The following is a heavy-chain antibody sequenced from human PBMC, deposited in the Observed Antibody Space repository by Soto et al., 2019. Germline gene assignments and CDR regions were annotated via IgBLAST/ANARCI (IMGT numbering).Heavy chain of an antibody. CDR3: ARGNYDFWSGTTDFDY. CDR1: GYSFTRYA. V-gene: IGHV1-3*01. J-gene: IGHJ4*02. Sequence: GASVKVSCKASGYSFTRYAIHWVRQASGQRLEWMGWINADNGNTNYSEKFQGRVTMTRDTSTSTAYMELRSLRSDDTAVYYCARGNYDFWSGTTDFDYWGQGTLVTVSS. D-gene: IGHD3-3*01. CDR2: INADNGNT.